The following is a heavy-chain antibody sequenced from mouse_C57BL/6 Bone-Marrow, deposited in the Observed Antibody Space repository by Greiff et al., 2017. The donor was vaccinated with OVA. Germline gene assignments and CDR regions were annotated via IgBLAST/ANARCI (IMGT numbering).Heavy chain of an antibody. D-gene: IGHD2-4*01. J-gene: IGHJ1*03. CDR2: IWSGGST. CDR1: GFSLTRYG. CDR3: ARPGYDYGDWYFDV. V-gene: IGHV2-2*01. Sequence: QVQLKESGPGLVQPSQSLSITCTVSGFSLTRYGVHWVRQSPGKGLEWLGVIWSGGSTDYNAAFISRLSISKDNSKSQVFFKMNSLQADDTAIYYCARPGYDYGDWYFDVWGTGTTVTVSS.